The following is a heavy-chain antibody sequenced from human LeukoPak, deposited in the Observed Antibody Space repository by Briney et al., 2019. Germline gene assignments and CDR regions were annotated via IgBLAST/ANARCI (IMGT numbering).Heavy chain of an antibody. CDR3: ARGYSDYPYFFDY. Sequence: PSQTLSLTCAVSGGSISSGTYYWNWIRQPQGEGLEWIGYIFRSGKTYYNASSKSRVIISVDRYKTQFSLKLISVTAAYTAVYYCARGYSDYPYFFDYWGQGTLVTVSS. J-gene: IGHJ4*02. D-gene: IGHD5-12*01. CDR1: GGSISSGTYY. V-gene: IGHV4-30-2*01. CDR2: IFRSGKT.